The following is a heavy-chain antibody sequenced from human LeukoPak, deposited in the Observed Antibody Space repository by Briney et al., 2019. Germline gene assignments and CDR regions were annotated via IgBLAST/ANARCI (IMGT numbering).Heavy chain of an antibody. D-gene: IGHD2-2*01. CDR1: GYTFTSYY. CDR2: INPSGGST. CDR3: ARDPAVPAAMGGDYYYGMDV. J-gene: IGHJ6*02. V-gene: IGHV1-46*01. Sequence: GASVKVPCKACGYTFTSYYMHWVRQVPGQGLEWMGIINPSGGSTSYAQKFQGRVTMTRDTSTSTVYMELSSLRSEDTAVYYCARDPAVPAAMGGDYYYGMDVWGQGTTVTVSS.